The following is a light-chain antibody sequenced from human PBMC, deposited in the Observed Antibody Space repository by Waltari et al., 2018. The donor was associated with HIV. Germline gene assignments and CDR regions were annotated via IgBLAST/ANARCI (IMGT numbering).Light chain of an antibody. CDR3: QQYNTYPFT. V-gene: IGKV1-5*03. CDR1: QSINSW. CDR2: KAS. Sequence: DIQMTQSPSTLSASVGGRVTITCRASQSINSWLAWYQQRPGKAPNLLIYKASDLESGVSSRFSGSGSGTEFILTISSLQPDDFATYYCQQYNTYPFTFGQGTRLEIK. J-gene: IGKJ2*01.